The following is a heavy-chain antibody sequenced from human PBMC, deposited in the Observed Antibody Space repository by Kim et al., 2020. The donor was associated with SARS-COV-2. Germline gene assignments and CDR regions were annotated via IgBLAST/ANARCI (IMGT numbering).Heavy chain of an antibody. Sequence: GGSLRLSCTASGFSFSDYWMSWVRQAPGKGLEWVANIKQDGTEKHYVDSVLGRFTISRDNAKKALYLQINSLRAEDTAVYYCAREPGYSFGSYFGYCGQGSLGTVSP. CDR2: IKQDGTEK. V-gene: IGHV3-7*01. J-gene: IGHJ4*02. CDR3: AREPGYSFGSYFGY. D-gene: IGHD1-1*01. CDR1: GFSFSDYW.